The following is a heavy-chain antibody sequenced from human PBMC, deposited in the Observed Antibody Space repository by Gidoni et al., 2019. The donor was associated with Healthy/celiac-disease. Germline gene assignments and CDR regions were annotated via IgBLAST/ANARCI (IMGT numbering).Heavy chain of an antibody. CDR1: GFPFSSYS. CDR2: ISSSSSTI. CDR3: AREDCSGGSCYPDY. V-gene: IGHV3-48*02. D-gene: IGHD2-15*01. J-gene: IGHJ4*02. Sequence: EVQLVESGVGLVQPGGSLRLPCAASGFPFSSYSMNWVRQAPGKGLEWVSYISSSSSTIYYADSVKGRFTISRDNAKNSLYLQMNSLRDEDTAVYYCAREDCSGGSCYPDYWGQGTLVTVSS.